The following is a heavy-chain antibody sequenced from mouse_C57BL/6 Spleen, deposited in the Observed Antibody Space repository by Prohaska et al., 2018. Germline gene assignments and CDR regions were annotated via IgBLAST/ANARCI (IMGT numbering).Heavy chain of an antibody. V-gene: IGHV1-69*01. CDR2: IDPSDSYN. Sequence: QVQLQQPGAELVMPRASVKLSCKESGYTFTISWMPWVKQWPGQGLEWIGEIDPSDSYNNYNQKCKGKATLTVEKAYSTSYRQRSILTSEDSAVYYCAREGFAYWGQGTLVTVSA. J-gene: IGHJ3*01. CDR1: GYTFTISW. CDR3: AREGFAY.